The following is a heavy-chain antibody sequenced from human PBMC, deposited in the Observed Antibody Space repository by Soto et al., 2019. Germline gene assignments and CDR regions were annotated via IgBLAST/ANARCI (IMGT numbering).Heavy chain of an antibody. CDR1: GFTVGNNY. CDR2: IYSTGTT. Sequence: GGSLRLSCAASGFTVGNNYMSWVRQAPGKGLEWVSLIYSTGTTKYADSVKGRFTVSRDNAKNTLYLQMNSLRAEDTAVYYCAKDGRGSGSHYNSFGYWGQGTLVTVSS. V-gene: IGHV3-53*01. D-gene: IGHD3-10*01. CDR3: AKDGRGSGSHYNSFGY. J-gene: IGHJ4*02.